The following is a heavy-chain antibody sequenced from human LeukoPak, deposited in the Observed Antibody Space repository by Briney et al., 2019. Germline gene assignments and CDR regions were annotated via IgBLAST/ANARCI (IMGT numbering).Heavy chain of an antibody. Sequence: ASVKVSCKASGGTFSSYAISWVRQAPGQGLEWMGGIIPIFGTANYAQKFQGRVTITADESTSTAYMELSSLRSEDTAVYYRAREERLEYFQHWGQGTLVTVSS. D-gene: IGHD2-21*02. V-gene: IGHV1-69*13. CDR2: IIPIFGTA. CDR3: AREERLEYFQH. J-gene: IGHJ1*01. CDR1: GGTFSSYA.